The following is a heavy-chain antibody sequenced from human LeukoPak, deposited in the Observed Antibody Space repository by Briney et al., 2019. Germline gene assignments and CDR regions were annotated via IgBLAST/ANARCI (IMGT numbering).Heavy chain of an antibody. J-gene: IGHJ5*02. D-gene: IGHD3-10*01. CDR2: IYYSGST. CDR1: GGSISSYY. CDR3: ARGRITMVRGVIIGNWFDL. Sequence: SETLSLTCTVSGGSISSYYWSWIRQPPGKGLEWIGYIYYSGSTNYNPSLKSRVTISVDTSKNQFSLKLSSVTAADTAVYYCARGRITMVRGVIIGNWFDLWGQGTLVTVSS. V-gene: IGHV4-59*01.